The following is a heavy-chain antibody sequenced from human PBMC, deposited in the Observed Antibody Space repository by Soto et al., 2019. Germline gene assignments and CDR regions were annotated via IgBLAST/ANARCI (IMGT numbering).Heavy chain of an antibody. V-gene: IGHV3-33*01. Sequence: GGSLRLSCAASGFTFSSYGMHWVRQTPGKGLEWVAVIWYDGSNKYYADSVKGRFTISRDNSKNTLYLQMNSLRAEDTAVYYCARELIITATLENGMDVWGQGTTVTVSS. J-gene: IGHJ6*02. D-gene: IGHD1-7*01. CDR2: IWYDGSNK. CDR3: ARELIITATLENGMDV. CDR1: GFTFSSYG.